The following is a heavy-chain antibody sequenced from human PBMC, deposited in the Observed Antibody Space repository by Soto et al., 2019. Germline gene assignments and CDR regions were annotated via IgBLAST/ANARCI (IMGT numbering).Heavy chain of an antibody. V-gene: IGHV3-23*01. CDR3: AKGVPGIAVAGTGYFQH. D-gene: IGHD6-19*01. Sequence: EVQLLESGGGLVQPGGSLRLSCAASGFTFSSYAMSWVRQAPGKGLEWVSGISGSGDSTYYVDSVKGRFTISRDNSKNTLYLQMNSLRAEDTAVYYCAKGVPGIAVAGTGYFQHWGQGTLVTVSS. J-gene: IGHJ1*01. CDR1: GFTFSSYA. CDR2: ISGSGDST.